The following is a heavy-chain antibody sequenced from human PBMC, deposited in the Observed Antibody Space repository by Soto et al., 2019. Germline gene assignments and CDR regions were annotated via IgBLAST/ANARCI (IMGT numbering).Heavy chain of an antibody. Sequence: QVQLVESGGGVVQPGRSLRLSCAASGFTFSSYHFHWARQAPGKGLEWVAVIWSDGTTKKYADSVKGRFTISRDNCKNTLYLQMNSLGAEDTAVYYCARYDSTGNGYYWGQGTLVIVSS. CDR2: IWSDGTTK. D-gene: IGHD3-22*01. J-gene: IGHJ4*02. CDR3: ARYDSTGNGYY. CDR1: GFTFSSYH. V-gene: IGHV3-33*01.